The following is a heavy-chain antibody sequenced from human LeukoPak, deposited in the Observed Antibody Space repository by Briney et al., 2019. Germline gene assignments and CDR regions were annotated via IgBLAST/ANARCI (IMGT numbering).Heavy chain of an antibody. CDR3: AKDLETYYDSSGYTFDC. V-gene: IGHV3-23*01. CDR2: ISGSGGST. CDR1: GFTFSSYA. J-gene: IGHJ4*02. Sequence: GGSLRLSCAASGFTFSSYAMSWVRQAPGKGLEWVSAISGSGGSTYYADSVKGRFTISRDNSKNTLYLQMNSLRAEDTAVYYCAKDLETYYDSSGYTFDCWGQGTLVTVSS. D-gene: IGHD3-22*01.